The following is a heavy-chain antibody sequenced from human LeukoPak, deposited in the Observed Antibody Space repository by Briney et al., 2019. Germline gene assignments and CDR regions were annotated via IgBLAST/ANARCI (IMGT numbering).Heavy chain of an antibody. D-gene: IGHD1-26*01. V-gene: IGHV3-23*01. CDR1: GFTFSSYA. Sequence: GGSLRLSCAASGFTFSSYAMSWVRQAPGKGLEWVSAISGSGGSTYYADSVKGRFTISRDNSKNTLYLQMNSLRAEDTAVYYCAKVVGPPHPPGLCFDYWGQGTLVTVSS. CDR3: AKVVGPPHPPGLCFDY. CDR2: ISGSGGST. J-gene: IGHJ4*02.